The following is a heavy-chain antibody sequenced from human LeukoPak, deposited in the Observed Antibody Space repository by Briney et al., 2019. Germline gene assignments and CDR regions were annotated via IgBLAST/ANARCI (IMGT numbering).Heavy chain of an antibody. V-gene: IGHV4-4*07. CDR2: IYTSGST. J-gene: IGHJ4*02. D-gene: IGHD1-26*01. CDR1: GGSISSYY. Sequence: SETLSLTCTVSGGSISSYYWSWIRQPAGKGLEWIGRIYTSGSTNYNPSLKSRVTMSVDTSKNQFSLKLSSVTAADTAVYYCARVSIVGANHYFDYWGQGTLVTVSS. CDR3: ARVSIVGANHYFDY.